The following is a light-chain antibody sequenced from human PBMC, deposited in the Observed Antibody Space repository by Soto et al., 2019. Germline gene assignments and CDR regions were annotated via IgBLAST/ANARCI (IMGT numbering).Light chain of an antibody. CDR1: SSNLGDNT. Sequence: SALTQPPSASGTPGQRVTISCSTSSSNLGDNTVNWYQQVPGTAPKLLIYSYDQRPSGVPDRFSGSKSGTSASLAISGLQSEDEADYYCAAWDASLDGHVFGPGTKVTVL. J-gene: IGLJ1*01. V-gene: IGLV1-44*01. CDR3: AAWDASLDGHV. CDR2: SYD.